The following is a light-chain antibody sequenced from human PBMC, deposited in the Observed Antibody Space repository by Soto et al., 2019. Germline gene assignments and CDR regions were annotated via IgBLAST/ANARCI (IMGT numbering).Light chain of an antibody. CDR2: QDS. J-gene: IGLJ2*01. Sequence: SYELTQPPSVSVSPGQTASITCSGDKLGDKYACWYQQKPGQSPVLVIYQDSKRPSGIPERFSGSNSGNTATLTISGTQAMDEADYYCQAWDSSIDLVFGGGTKLTVL. V-gene: IGLV3-1*01. CDR3: QAWDSSIDLV. CDR1: KLGDKY.